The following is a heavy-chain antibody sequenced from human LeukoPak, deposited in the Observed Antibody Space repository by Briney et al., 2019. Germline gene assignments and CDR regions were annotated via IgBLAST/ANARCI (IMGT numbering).Heavy chain of an antibody. CDR3: TRDRGYSYGYGDY. V-gene: IGHV3-49*04. D-gene: IGHD5-18*01. Sequence: GGSLRLSCTASGFTFGGYAMSWVRQAPGKGLEWVGFIRSKANGGTTEYAASVKGRFTISRDDSKSIAYLQMNSLKNEDTAVYYCTRDRGYSYGYGDYWGQGTLVTVSS. CDR2: IRSKANGGTT. J-gene: IGHJ4*02. CDR1: GFTFGGYA.